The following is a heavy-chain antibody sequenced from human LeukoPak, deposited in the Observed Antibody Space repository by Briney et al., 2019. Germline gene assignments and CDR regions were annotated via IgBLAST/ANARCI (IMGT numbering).Heavy chain of an antibody. CDR2: IKSNADGGTT. J-gene: IGHJ4*02. D-gene: IGHD1-26*01. CDR3: TIDLDSGSYFDC. Sequence: GGSLRLSCAASVSNAWMNWVRQAPGKGLEWVSRIKSNADGGTTDYAAPVKGRFTISRDDSKNTFYLQMDSLKTEDTAVYYCTIDLDSGSYFDCWGQGTLVTVSS. V-gene: IGHV3-15*01. CDR1: VSNAW.